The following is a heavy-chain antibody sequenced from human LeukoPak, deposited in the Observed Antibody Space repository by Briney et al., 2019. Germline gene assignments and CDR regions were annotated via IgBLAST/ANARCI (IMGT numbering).Heavy chain of an antibody. CDR2: ISAYNGNT. D-gene: IGHD3-16*01. Sequence: ASVKVSCKASGYTFTSYGISWVRQAPGQGLEWMGWISAYNGNTNYAQKLQGRVTMTTDTSTSTAYMELRSLRSDDTAVYYCARSGLTLRLGTHSKPGGMDVRGQGTTVTVSS. CDR3: ARSGLTLRLGTHSKPGGMDV. V-gene: IGHV1-18*01. J-gene: IGHJ6*02. CDR1: GYTFTSYG.